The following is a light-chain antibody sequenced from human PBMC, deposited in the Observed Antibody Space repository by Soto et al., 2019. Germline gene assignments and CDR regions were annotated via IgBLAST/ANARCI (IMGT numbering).Light chain of an antibody. J-gene: IGLJ3*02. Sequence: QSALTQPASVSGSPGQSITISCTGTSSDVGGYNYVSWYQHHPGKAPKVMIYDVTSRPSGVSNRFSGSKSGNTASLTISGLQAEDEADYYCCSYTSTSTWVFGGETQLTVL. V-gene: IGLV2-14*03. CDR1: SSDVGGYNY. CDR3: CSYTSTSTWV. CDR2: DVT.